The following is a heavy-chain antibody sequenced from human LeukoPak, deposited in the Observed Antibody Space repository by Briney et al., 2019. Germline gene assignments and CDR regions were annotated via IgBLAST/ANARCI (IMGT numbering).Heavy chain of an antibody. CDR1: YGSISDISYY. D-gene: IGHD3-10*01. J-gene: IGHJ5*02. Sequence: PSETLSLTCTVSYGSISDISYYWGWIRQPPGKGLEWIGSIYYSGRTYYNSSLKSRVTISVDTSKNQFSLKVTSVTAADTAVYYCARYYSTVGQFDPWGQGTLVTVSS. V-gene: IGHV4-39*01. CDR3: ARYYSTVGQFDP. CDR2: IYYSGRT.